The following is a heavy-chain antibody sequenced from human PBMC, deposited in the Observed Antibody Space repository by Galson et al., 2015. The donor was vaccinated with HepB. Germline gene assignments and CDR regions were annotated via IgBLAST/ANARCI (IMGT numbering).Heavy chain of an antibody. CDR2: LLSYDENNK. V-gene: IGHV3-30*18. CDR3: AKDQGGSSSWRSFDH. J-gene: IGHJ4*02. CDR1: GFSFTNYA. Sequence: SLRLSCAVTGFSFTNYAMHWVRQAPGKGLDWVAVLLSYDENNKYYADSVKGRFTISRDSSKNTLYLQMNSLRPEDTAVYYCAKDQGGSSSWRSFDHWGQGTLVTVSS. D-gene: IGHD6-13*01.